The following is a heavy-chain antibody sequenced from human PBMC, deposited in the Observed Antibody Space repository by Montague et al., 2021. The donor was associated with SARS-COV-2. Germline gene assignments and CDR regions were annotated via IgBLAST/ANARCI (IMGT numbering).Heavy chain of an antibody. Sequence: SETLSLTCDVSGVSINNNNYYWGWIRQPPGKGLEWIGTIYYSGSTHYNPSLKSRVTISVDTSKNQFSLRVRSVTAADTAVYYCARHLFSFSDSGTLGYFDYWGHGTLVAVSS. CDR1: GVSINNNNYY. D-gene: IGHD3-10*01. J-gene: IGHJ4*01. V-gene: IGHV4-39*01. CDR3: ARHLFSFSDSGTLGYFDY. CDR2: IYYSGST.